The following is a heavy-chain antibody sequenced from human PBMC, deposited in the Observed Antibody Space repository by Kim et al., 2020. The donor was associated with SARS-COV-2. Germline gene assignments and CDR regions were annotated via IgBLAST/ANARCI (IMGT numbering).Heavy chain of an antibody. CDR1: GGSISSRYW. J-gene: IGHJ3*01. CDR2: LYHGGNT. V-gene: IGHV4-4*02. CDR3: AWKGKDPSMVRGGTDA. Sequence: SETLSLTCAVSGGSISSRYWWCCVRQPPGRGLWGGGDLYHGGNTNHNPSRRRPVTISTDKSKNQFSLKPVSVTATDPAVYDRAWKGKDPSMVRGGTDA. D-gene: IGHD2-15*01.